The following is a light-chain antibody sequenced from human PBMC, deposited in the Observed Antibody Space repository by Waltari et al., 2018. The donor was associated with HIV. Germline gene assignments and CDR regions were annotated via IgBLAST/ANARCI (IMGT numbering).Light chain of an antibody. CDR1: KLGDRS. CDR3: QAWDSSLGV. CDR2: QDS. V-gene: IGLV3-1*01. Sequence: SYELTQSPSVSVSPGQTASISCSGDKLGDRSAHWYQQKPGHSPVVVIYQDSKRPSGIPERFSGSNAGNTATLTISGTQAMDEADYYCQAWDSSLGVFGGGTKLTVL. J-gene: IGLJ2*01.